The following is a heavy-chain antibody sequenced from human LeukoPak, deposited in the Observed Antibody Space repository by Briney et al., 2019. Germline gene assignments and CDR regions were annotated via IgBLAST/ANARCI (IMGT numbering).Heavy chain of an antibody. J-gene: IGHJ4*02. Sequence: GGSLRLSCAASGFTFSSYAMSWVRQAPGKGLEWVSAISGSGGSTYYADSVKGRFTISRDNPKNTLYLQMNSLRAEDTAVYYCAKDLDYYGSGSYFFDYWGQGILVTVSS. CDR2: ISGSGGST. D-gene: IGHD3-10*01. CDR1: GFTFSSYA. V-gene: IGHV3-23*01. CDR3: AKDLDYYGSGSYFFDY.